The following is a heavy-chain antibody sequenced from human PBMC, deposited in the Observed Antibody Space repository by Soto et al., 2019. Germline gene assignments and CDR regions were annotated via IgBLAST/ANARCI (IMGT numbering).Heavy chain of an antibody. CDR3: ARDPVATSFDY. CDR2: ISSSSSYI. J-gene: IGHJ4*02. CDR1: GFTFSSYS. D-gene: IGHD1-26*01. Sequence: GVLRLSCAASGFTFSSYSMNWVRQAPGKGLEWVSSISSSSSYIYYADSVKGRFTISRDNAKNSLYLQMNSLRAEDTAVYYCARDPVATSFDYWGQGTLVTVSS. V-gene: IGHV3-21*01.